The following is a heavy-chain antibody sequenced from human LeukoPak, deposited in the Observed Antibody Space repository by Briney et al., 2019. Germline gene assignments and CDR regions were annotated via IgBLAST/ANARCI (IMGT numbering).Heavy chain of an antibody. CDR1: GFTFSSYW. J-gene: IGHJ4*02. D-gene: IGHD2-21*02. CDR3: ARTANFDY. CDR2: ISSDGSST. V-gene: IGHV3-74*01. Sequence: GGSLRLSCAASGFTFSSYWMYWVRQAPGKGLVWVSGISSDGSSTNYADSVKGRLTISRDNAKNTLYLQMNSLRAEDTAVYYCARTANFDYWGQGTLVTVSS.